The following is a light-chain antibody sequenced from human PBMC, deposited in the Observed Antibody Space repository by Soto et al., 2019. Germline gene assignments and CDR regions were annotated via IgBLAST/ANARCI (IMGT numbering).Light chain of an antibody. CDR2: DAS. CDR3: QQYKTYWT. CDR1: QTMSTW. J-gene: IGKJ1*01. V-gene: IGKV1-5*01. Sequence: DTQRIHNPSTRSGTGEDRDTSTFWASQTMSTWLAWCQQKPRKAPKLLIYDASSLESGVPSRFCGSRSGTEFTVIMCSLQPDDFVPNYGQQYKTYWTFGQGTKVDIK.